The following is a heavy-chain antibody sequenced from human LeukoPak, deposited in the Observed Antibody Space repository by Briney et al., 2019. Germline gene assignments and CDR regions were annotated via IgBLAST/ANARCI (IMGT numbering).Heavy chain of an antibody. J-gene: IGHJ6*03. CDR2: IYHSGST. V-gene: IGHV4-38-2*02. CDR3: ARVRTVTTHAGWGNYYYYMDV. CDR1: GYSISSGYY. D-gene: IGHD4-17*01. Sequence: SETLSLTCTVSGYSISSGYYWGWIQQPPGKGLEWIGSIYHSGSTYYNPSLKSRVTISVDTSKNQFSLKLSPVTAADTAVYYCARVRTVTTHAGWGNYYYYMDVWGKGTTVTVSS.